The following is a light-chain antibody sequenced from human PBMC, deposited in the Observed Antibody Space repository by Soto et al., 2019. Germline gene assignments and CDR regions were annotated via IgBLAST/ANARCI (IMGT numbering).Light chain of an antibody. Sequence: QSVLTQPASVSGSPGQSIAISCTGTSSDVGAYDYVSWYQQHPDKAPKLLIYEVSHRPAGVSNRFSASKYVNTATLTISGLQTEDEADYYCASHTTSNTRVFGTGTKVTVL. CDR2: EVS. CDR3: ASHTTSNTRV. J-gene: IGLJ1*01. CDR1: SSDVGAYDY. V-gene: IGLV2-14*03.